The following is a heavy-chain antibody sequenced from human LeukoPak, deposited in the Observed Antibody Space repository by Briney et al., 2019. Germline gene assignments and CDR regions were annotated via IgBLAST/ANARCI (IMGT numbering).Heavy chain of an antibody. V-gene: IGHV3-53*01. J-gene: IGHJ3*02. D-gene: IGHD2-2*01. Sequence: PGGSLRLSCAASGFTVSSNYMSWVRQAPGKGLEWVSVIYSGGSTYYADSVKGRFTISRDNSKNTLYLQMNSLRAEDTAVYYCARAAPNVVPAAFGAFDIWGQGTMVTVSS. CDR2: IYSGGST. CDR3: ARAAPNVVPAAFGAFDI. CDR1: GFTVSSNY.